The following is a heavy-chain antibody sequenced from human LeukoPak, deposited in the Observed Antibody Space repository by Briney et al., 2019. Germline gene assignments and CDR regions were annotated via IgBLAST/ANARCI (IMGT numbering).Heavy chain of an antibody. V-gene: IGHV3-23*01. CDR1: GFTFSIYA. D-gene: IGHD2-2*01. CDR2: ISDSGRNT. CDR3: ATGCVGSPNCQTTGYDH. J-gene: IGHJ4*02. Sequence: GGSLILSCAASGFTFSIYAMNWVRQAPGKGLEWVSGISDSGRNTYYSDSVKGRFTISRDNSESTVYLQMNSLTAEDTAQYYCATGCVGSPNCQTTGYDHWGQGTLVTVSS.